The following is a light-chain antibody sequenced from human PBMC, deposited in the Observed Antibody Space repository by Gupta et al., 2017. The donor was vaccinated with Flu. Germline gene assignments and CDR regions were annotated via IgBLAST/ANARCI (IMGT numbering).Light chain of an antibody. CDR3: CSYAGSSTLVV. V-gene: IGLV2-23*01. CDR1: SSDVGSDNL. J-gene: IGLJ2*01. Sequence: ITISCTGTSSDVGSDNLVSWYQQHPGKAPKVMIYEGSKRPSGVSNRFSGSKSGNTASLTISGLQAEDEADYYCCSYAGSSTLVVFGGGTKLAVL. CDR2: EGS.